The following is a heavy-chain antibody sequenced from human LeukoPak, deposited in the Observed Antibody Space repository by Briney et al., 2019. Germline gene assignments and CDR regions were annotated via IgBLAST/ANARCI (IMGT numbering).Heavy chain of an antibody. CDR2: IWPGDSDT. CDR3: ARDPARWGHFDY. D-gene: IGHD1-26*01. CDR1: GYSFTDYW. V-gene: IGHV5-51*01. Sequence: ESLKISCTASGYSFTDYWIGWVRQMPGKGLEWVGVIWPGDSDTKYSPSFQGQVTISADKSINTASLQWNSLKASDTATYYCARDPARWGHFDYWGQGTLVTVSS. J-gene: IGHJ4*02.